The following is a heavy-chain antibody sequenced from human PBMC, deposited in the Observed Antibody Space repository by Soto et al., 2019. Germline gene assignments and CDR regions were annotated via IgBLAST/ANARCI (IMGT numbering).Heavy chain of an antibody. CDR2: ISGGGDAT. CDR3: ARKILGSTSRPNYWYFDL. D-gene: IGHD2-2*01. J-gene: IGHJ2*01. CDR1: GFTFINYA. V-gene: IGHV3-23*01. Sequence: EVQLLESGGGLVQPGGSLRLSCAGSGFTFINYAMNWVRQAPGKGLEWVSSISGGGDATFFADSVRGRFTISRDNSKNTVTLQMNSLGVHDTAVYYCARKILGSTSRPNYWYFDLWGRGTLVTVSS.